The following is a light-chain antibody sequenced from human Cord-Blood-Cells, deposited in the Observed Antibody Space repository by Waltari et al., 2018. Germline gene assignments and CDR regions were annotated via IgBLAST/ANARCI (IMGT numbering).Light chain of an antibody. J-gene: IGLJ3*02. V-gene: IGLV1-44*01. CDR1: SSNIGSNT. Sequence: LTQPPSASGTPGQRVTISCSGSSSNIGSNTVNWYQQLPGTAPKLLIYSNNQRPSGVPDRFSGSKSGTSASLAISGLQSEDEADYYCAAWDDSLNGPVFGGGTKLTVL. CDR3: AAWDDSLNGPV. CDR2: SNN.